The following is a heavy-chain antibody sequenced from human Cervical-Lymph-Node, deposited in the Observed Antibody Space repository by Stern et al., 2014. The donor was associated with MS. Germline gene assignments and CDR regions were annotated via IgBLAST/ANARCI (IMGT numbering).Heavy chain of an antibody. CDR3: ARRGHGYMGIDY. V-gene: IGHV5-51*03. J-gene: IGHJ4*02. CDR2: IYPGDSET. Sequence: EVQLVQSGAEVRKPGESLRISCEASGYRFTNNWIGWVRQVPGQGLEWMGIIYPGDSETKYSASFQGQVTILVDNSNRTTYLQWSSLKGSDTAIYYCARRGHGYMGIDYWGQGTLVTVSS. D-gene: IGHD1-1*01. CDR1: GYRFTNNW.